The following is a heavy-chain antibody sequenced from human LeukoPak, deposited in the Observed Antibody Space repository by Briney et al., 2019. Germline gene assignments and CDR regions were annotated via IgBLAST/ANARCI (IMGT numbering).Heavy chain of an antibody. J-gene: IGHJ6*02. V-gene: IGHV3-21*01. CDR1: GFTFSSYS. D-gene: IGHD3-3*01. CDR2: ISSSSSYI. CDR3: ASPTIFGVVAGMDA. Sequence: GGSLRLSCAASGFTFSSYSMNWVRQAPGKGLEWVSSISSSSSYIYYADSVKGRFTISRDNAKNSLYLQMNSLRAEDTAVYYCASPTIFGVVAGMDAWGQGTRLTVPS.